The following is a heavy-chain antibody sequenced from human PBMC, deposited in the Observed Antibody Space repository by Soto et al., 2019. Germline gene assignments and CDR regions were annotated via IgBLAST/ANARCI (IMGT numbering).Heavy chain of an antibody. CDR2: ISSSSSTI. CDR1: GVTFSSYS. Sequence: QPGGSLRLACAASGVTFSSYSMNWLRQAPGKGLEWVSYISSSSSTIHYADSVKGRFTISRDNAKNSLYLQMNSLRAEDTAVYYCASGAGDLGSPRPYPYYYYMDVWGRGTTVIVSS. V-gene: IGHV3-48*01. CDR3: ASGAGDLGSPRPYPYYYYMDV. J-gene: IGHJ6*03. D-gene: IGHD7-27*01.